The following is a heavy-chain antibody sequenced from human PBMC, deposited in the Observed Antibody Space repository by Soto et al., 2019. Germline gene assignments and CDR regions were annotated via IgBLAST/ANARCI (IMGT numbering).Heavy chain of an antibody. CDR1: GGSISSYY. V-gene: IGHV4-4*07. J-gene: IGHJ6*02. CDR3: ASLSSWYPGYDGMDV. Sequence: PSETLSVTCTASGGSISSYYWSWIRQPAGKGLEWIGRIYTSGSTNYNPSLKSRVTMSVDTSKNQFSLKLSSVTAADTAVYYCASLSSWYPGYDGMDVWGQGTTVTVSS. CDR2: IYTSGST. D-gene: IGHD6-13*01.